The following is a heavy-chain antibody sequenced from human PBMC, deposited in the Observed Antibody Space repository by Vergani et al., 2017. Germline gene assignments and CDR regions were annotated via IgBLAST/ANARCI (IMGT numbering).Heavy chain of an antibody. CDR2: TWYDGNNK. CDR3: ARDLRLLYNRFDP. CDR1: GFTFNQYG. D-gene: IGHD1-14*01. V-gene: IGHV3-33*01. Sequence: QVQLVESGGGVVQPGRSLRLSCAASGFTFNQYGMHWVRQAPGKGLEGVAVTWYDGNNKQYADSVKGRFTISRDNSKSTMYLQMNSLRDEDTGVYYCARDLRLLYNRFDPWGQGTLVTVSS. J-gene: IGHJ5*02.